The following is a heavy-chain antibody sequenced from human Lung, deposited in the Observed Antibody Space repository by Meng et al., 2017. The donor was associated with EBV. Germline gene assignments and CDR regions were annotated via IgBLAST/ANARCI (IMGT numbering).Heavy chain of an antibody. D-gene: IGHD2-2*01. Sequence: QGPLTQWGAGLLKPSETLSLTCGVSGRSFSSSYWSWIRQPPGKGLEWIGQINYSGITNYNPSLKSRVTISVDTSKNQFSLSLNSVTAADTAVYYCARGGTSSAPFDYWGQGTLVTVSS. V-gene: IGHV4-34*01. CDR1: GRSFSSSY. CDR2: INYSGIT. CDR3: ARGGTSSAPFDY. J-gene: IGHJ4*02.